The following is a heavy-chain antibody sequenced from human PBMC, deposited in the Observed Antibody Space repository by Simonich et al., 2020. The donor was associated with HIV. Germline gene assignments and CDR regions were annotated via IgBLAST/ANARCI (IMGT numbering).Heavy chain of an antibody. Sequence: QVQLVQSGAEVKKPGASVKVSCKASGYTFTGYYMHWVRQAPGQGLEWMGRFNPNSGGTNYAQKFQGRVTMTRETSISTAYMGLSRLRSDDTAVYYCARSRSGPFDAFDIWGQGTMVTVSS. CDR2: FNPNSGGT. J-gene: IGHJ3*02. D-gene: IGHD3-3*01. CDR3: ARSRSGPFDAFDI. CDR1: GYTFTGYY. V-gene: IGHV1-2*06.